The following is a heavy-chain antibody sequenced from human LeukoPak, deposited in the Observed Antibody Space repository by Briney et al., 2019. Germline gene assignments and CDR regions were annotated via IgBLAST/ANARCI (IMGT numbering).Heavy chain of an antibody. V-gene: IGHV1-69*05. Sequence: SVKVSCKASGGTFSSYAISWVRQAPGQGLEWMGRIIPISGTANYAQKFQGRVTITTDESTSTAYMELSSLRSEDTAVYYCARGIEDTAMVTMAFDIWGQGTMVTVSS. CDR1: GGTFSSYA. J-gene: IGHJ3*02. CDR2: IIPISGTA. CDR3: ARGIEDTAMVTMAFDI. D-gene: IGHD5-18*01.